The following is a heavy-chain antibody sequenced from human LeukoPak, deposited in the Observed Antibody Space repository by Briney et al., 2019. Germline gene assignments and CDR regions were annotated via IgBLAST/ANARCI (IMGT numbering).Heavy chain of an antibody. CDR1: GFTFGDYA. CDR3: TRAAEGGDYVVFSYYFDY. Sequence: GGSLRLSCTASGFTFGDYAMSWFRQAPGEGLEWVGFIRSKAYGGTTEYAASVKGRFTISRDDSKSIAYLQMNSLKTEDTAVYYCTRAAEGGDYVVFSYYFDYWGQGTLVTVSS. V-gene: IGHV3-49*03. D-gene: IGHD4-17*01. J-gene: IGHJ4*02. CDR2: IRSKAYGGTT.